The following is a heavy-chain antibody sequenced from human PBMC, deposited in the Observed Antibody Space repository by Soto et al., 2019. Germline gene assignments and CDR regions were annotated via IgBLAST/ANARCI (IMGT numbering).Heavy chain of an antibody. V-gene: IGHV5-51*01. Sequence: GESLKISCKGSGYTFITYWIGWVRQMPGKGLEWMGIIYPGDSDTRYSPSFQGQVTISADKSISTAYLQWSSLKASDTAMYYCARGRIVATPHYYYYGMDVWGQGTTVTVS. CDR1: GYTFITYW. CDR2: IYPGDSDT. D-gene: IGHD5-12*01. J-gene: IGHJ6*02. CDR3: ARGRIVATPHYYYYGMDV.